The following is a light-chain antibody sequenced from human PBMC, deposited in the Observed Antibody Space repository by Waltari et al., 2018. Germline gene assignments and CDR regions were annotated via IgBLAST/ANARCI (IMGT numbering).Light chain of an antibody. CDR2: GKD. J-gene: IGLJ3*02. V-gene: IGLV3-19*01. CDR1: SLRTSY. CDR3: HSRKGSDNQVV. Sequence: SSELTQGPAVSVALGQTVKITCQGDSLRTSYASWYQVKPVQAPVLVLFGKDKRPSGIPDRISGYTSGTTSSLTITGAQAEDEADYYCHSRKGSDNQVVFGGGTKLTVL.